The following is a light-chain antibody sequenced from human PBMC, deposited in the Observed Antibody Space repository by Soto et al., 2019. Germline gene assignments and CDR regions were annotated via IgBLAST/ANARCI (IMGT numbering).Light chain of an antibody. CDR1: QSVSSN. CDR3: QKYNNWPQT. V-gene: IGKV3-15*01. CDR2: GAS. J-gene: IGKJ1*01. Sequence: EIVMTQSPATLSVSPGERATLSCRASQSVSSNFAWYQQKPGQAPRLLIYGASTRATGIPARFSGSGSGTEFTLTISSLQSEDFAVYYCQKYNNWPQTFGQGTKVEIK.